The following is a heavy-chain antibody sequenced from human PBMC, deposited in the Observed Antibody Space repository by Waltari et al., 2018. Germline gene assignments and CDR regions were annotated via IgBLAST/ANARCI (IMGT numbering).Heavy chain of an antibody. CDR2: ISSSSSTI. J-gene: IGHJ3*02. V-gene: IGHV3-48*04. CDR3: AQIAAAGIDAFDI. CDR1: GFTFSSYS. Sequence: EVQLVESGGGLVQPGGSLRLSCAASGFTFSSYSMNWVRQAPGKGLDWVSYISSSSSTIYYADSVKGRFTISRDNAKNSLYLQMNSLRAEDTAVYYCAQIAAAGIDAFDIWGQGTMVTVSS. D-gene: IGHD6-13*01.